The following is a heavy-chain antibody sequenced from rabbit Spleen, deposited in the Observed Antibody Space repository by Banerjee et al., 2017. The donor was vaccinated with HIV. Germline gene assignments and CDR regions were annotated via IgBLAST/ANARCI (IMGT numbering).Heavy chain of an antibody. CDR3: ARSHPSTVSAHPL. Sequence: QEQLVESGGGLVKPGASLTLTCKASGFSFSDRDVMCWVRQAPGKGLEWIACINTYTDKGVYATWAKGRFTISRTSSTTVTLQMTRLTAADTATYFCARSHPSTVSAHPLWGPGTLVTVS. D-gene: IGHD7-1*01. V-gene: IGHV1S45*01. CDR1: GFSFSDRDV. CDR2: INTYTDKG. J-gene: IGHJ6*01.